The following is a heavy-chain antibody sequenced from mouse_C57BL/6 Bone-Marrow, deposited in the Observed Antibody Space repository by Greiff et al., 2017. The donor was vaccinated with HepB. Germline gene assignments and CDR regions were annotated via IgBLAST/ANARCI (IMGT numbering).Heavy chain of an antibody. V-gene: IGHV1-15*01. CDR3: TRRGRITTVVADFDV. CDR1: GYTFTDYE. D-gene: IGHD1-1*01. CDR2: IDPETGGT. J-gene: IGHJ1*03. Sequence: VQLQQSGAELVRPGASVTLSCKASGYTFTDYEMHWVKQTPVHGLEWIGAIDPETGGTDYNQKFKGKAILTADKSYSTAYMELRSLTSEDSAVYYCTRRGRITTVVADFDVWGTGTTVTVSS.